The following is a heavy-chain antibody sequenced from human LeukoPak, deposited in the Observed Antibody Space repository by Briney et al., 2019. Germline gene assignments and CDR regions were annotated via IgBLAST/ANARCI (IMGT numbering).Heavy chain of an antibody. D-gene: IGHD3-3*01. CDR1: GGSISSYY. J-gene: IGHJ4*02. CDR3: ARILNDFWSGFDY. Sequence: SETLSLTCTVSGGSISSYYWSWIRQPPGKGLEWIGYIYYSGSTNYNPSLKSRVTISVDTSKNQFSLKLSSVTAAGTAVYYCARILNDFWSGFDYWGQGTLVTVSS. V-gene: IGHV4-59*01. CDR2: IYYSGST.